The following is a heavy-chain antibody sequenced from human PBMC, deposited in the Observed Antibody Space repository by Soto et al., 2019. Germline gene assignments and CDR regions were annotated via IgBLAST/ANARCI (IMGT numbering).Heavy chain of an antibody. CDR3: ARVRPDDILTGYYTGNYFDY. Sequence: SETLSLTCTVSGGSISSGGYYWSWIRQHPGKGLEWIGYIYYSGSTYYNPSLKSRVTISVDTSKNQFSLKLSSVTAADTAVYYCARVRPDDILTGYYTGNYFDYWGQGTLVTVSS. D-gene: IGHD3-9*01. J-gene: IGHJ4*02. V-gene: IGHV4-31*03. CDR2: IYYSGST. CDR1: GGSISSGGYY.